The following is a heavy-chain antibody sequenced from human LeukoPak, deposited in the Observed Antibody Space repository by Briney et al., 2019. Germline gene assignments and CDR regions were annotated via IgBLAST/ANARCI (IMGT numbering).Heavy chain of an antibody. CDR2: KFSHDGTT. CDR1: GYSFNSHH. Sequence: ASVKVSCKTSGYSFNSHHVHWVRQAPGQGLEWMGVKFSHDGTTSYTQNFQGRLTMTRDTSTSTAYMELRSLRSDDTAVYYCARPVLEWLPGWNGMDVWGQGTTVTVSS. J-gene: IGHJ6*02. D-gene: IGHD3-3*01. V-gene: IGHV1-46*02. CDR3: ARPVLEWLPGWNGMDV.